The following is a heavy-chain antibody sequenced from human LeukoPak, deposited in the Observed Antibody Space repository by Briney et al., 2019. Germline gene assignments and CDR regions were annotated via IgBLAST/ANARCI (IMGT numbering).Heavy chain of an antibody. CDR1: GYTFTGYY. CDR2: INPNRGGT. D-gene: IGHD2-21*02. CDR3: ARVSVTLRPLDY. J-gene: IGHJ4*02. Sequence: ASVKVSCKASGYTFTGYYMHWVRQAPGQGLEWMGWINPNRGGTNYAQKFQGRVTMTRDTSISTAYMELSRLRSDDTAVYYCARVSVTLRPLDYWGQGTLVTVSS. V-gene: IGHV1-2*02.